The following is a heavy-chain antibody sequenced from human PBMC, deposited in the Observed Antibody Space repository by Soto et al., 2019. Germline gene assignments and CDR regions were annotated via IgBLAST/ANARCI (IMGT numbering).Heavy chain of an antibody. CDR2: ISTSSSYT. CDR1: GFTFSDHY. V-gene: IGHV3-11*05. J-gene: IGHJ4*02. Sequence: QVQLVESGGGLIKPGGSLRLSCVASGFTFSDHYMTWIRQAPGKGLEWLSFISTSSSYTNYADSVKGRFTISRDNGMNSLYLQINSLRAEDTAVYYCARLRLTGYFDYWGQGTLVTVSS. CDR3: ARLRLTGYFDY.